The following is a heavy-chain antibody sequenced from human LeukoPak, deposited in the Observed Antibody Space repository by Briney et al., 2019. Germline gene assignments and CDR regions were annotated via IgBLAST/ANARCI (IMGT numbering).Heavy chain of an antibody. V-gene: IGHV3-64D*06. J-gene: IGHJ4*02. CDR3: VKRDNSAWYDY. CDR1: GFTFSSYG. CDR2: ISGLGGST. D-gene: IGHD6-19*01. Sequence: GGSLRLSCAASGFTFSSYGMHWVRQAPGKGLEYVSAISGLGGSTYYADSVRGRFTISRDNSKNTLYLQMNSLRPEDTAVYYCVKRDNSAWYDYWGQGTLVTVSS.